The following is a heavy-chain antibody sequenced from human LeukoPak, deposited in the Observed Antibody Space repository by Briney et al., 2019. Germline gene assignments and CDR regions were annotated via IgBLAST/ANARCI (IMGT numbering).Heavy chain of an antibody. CDR2: IYYSGST. V-gene: IGHV4-30-4*01. D-gene: IGHD3-22*01. CDR3: ARASYYDSSGYYLEFFDY. CDR1: GGSISSGGYY. J-gene: IGHJ4*02. Sequence: KPSETLSLTCTVSGGSISSGGYYWSWIPQPPGKGLVGLGYIYYSGSTYYNPSLKSRVTISVDTSKNQFSLKLSSVTAAGTAVYYCARASYYDSSGYYLEFFDYWGQGTLVTVSS.